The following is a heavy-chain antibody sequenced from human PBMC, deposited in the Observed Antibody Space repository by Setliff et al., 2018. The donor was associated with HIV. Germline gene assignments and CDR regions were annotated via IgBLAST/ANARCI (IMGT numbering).Heavy chain of an antibody. CDR2: LNTNTGNP. D-gene: IGHD2-8*01. CDR3: VRRADTNGGLFF. CDR1: GGTFSSYA. J-gene: IGHJ4*02. Sequence: ASVKVSCKASGGTFSSYALSWVRQAPGQGLEWMGWLNTNTGNPTYAQVFAGRFVFSLDTSVSTAYLQISSLKAEDTAVYYCVRRADTNGGLFFWGQGTLVTVSS. V-gene: IGHV7-4-1*02.